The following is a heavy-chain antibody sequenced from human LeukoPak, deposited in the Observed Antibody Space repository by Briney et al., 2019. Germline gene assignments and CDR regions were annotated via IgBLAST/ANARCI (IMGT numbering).Heavy chain of an antibody. CDR3: ARSPPLVVVAAHNYFDY. Sequence: GGSLRLSCAASGFTFSSYSMNWVRQAPGKGLEWVSSISSSSSYIYYADSVKGRFTISRDNAKNSLYLQMNSLRAENTAVYYCARSPPLVVVAAHNYFDYWGRGTLVTVSS. V-gene: IGHV3-21*01. CDR2: ISSSSSYI. J-gene: IGHJ4*02. CDR1: GFTFSSYS. D-gene: IGHD2-15*01.